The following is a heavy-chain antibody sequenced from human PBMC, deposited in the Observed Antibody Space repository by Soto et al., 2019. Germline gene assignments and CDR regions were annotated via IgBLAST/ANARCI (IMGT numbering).Heavy chain of an antibody. J-gene: IGHJ4*02. Sequence: PSETLSLTCTVSGGSINSSDYNWSWIRQPPGKGLEWIGCIYHSGRTYYNPSLKSRLTISVDTSKSQFSLHLSSVTAADTAVYYCASYAKGDYFDYWGQGTLVTVSS. CDR1: GGSINSSDYN. CDR3: ASYAKGDYFDY. CDR2: IYHSGRT. D-gene: IGHD4-17*01. V-gene: IGHV4-30-4*01.